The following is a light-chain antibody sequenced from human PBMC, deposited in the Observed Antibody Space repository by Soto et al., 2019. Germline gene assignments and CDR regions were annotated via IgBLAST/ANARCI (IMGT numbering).Light chain of an antibody. CDR3: QQSYSTPLT. CDR2: AAS. J-gene: IGKJ3*01. Sequence: DIQMTQSPSSLSASVGDRVTITCRASQSISNYLNWYQQKPGKAPKLMIYAASSLQGDVPSRFSGRGTGTDFTLTISSLQPDDFATYYCQQSYSTPLTFGPGTKVDLK. CDR1: QSISNY. V-gene: IGKV1-39*01.